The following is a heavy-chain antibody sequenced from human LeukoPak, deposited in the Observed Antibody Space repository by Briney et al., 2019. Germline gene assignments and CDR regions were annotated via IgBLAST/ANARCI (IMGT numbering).Heavy chain of an antibody. Sequence: GGSLRLSCAASGFTFSSYGMHWVRQAPGKGLEWVAVISYDGSNKYYADSVKGRFTISRDNSKNTLYLQMNSLRAEDTAVYYCAKDRNTAMAGWGQGTLVTVSS. D-gene: IGHD5-18*01. CDR3: AKDRNTAMAG. CDR1: GFTFSSYG. CDR2: ISYDGSNK. J-gene: IGHJ4*02. V-gene: IGHV3-30*18.